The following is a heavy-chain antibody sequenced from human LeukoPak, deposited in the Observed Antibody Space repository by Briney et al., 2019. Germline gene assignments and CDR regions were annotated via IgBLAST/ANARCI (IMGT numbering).Heavy chain of an antibody. V-gene: IGHV3-48*04. J-gene: IGHJ5*02. CDR1: GFTFSNYG. D-gene: IGHD1-1*01. Sequence: GGSLRLSCAASGFTFSNYGMNWVRQAPGKGLEWVSYISSSGSTIYYSDSVKGRFTISRDNAKNSLYLQMNSLRAEDTAVYYCARVLEPAFWFDPWGQGTLVTVSS. CDR3: ARVLEPAFWFDP. CDR2: ISSSGSTI.